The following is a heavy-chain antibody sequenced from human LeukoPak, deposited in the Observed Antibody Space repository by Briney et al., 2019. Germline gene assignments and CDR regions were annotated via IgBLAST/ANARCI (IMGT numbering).Heavy chain of an antibody. Sequence: ASVKVSCKASGGTFSSYAISWVRQAPGQGLEWMGRIIPILGIANYAQKFQGRVTITADKSTSTAYMELSSLRSEDTAVYYCARDPYDYPMTTVVTMMYWGQGTLVTVSS. J-gene: IGHJ4*02. V-gene: IGHV1-69*04. CDR2: IIPILGIA. CDR1: GGTFSSYA. CDR3: ARDPYDYPMTTVVTMMY. D-gene: IGHD4-17*01.